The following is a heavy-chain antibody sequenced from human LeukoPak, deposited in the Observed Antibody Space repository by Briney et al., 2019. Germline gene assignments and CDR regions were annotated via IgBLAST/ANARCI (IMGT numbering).Heavy chain of an antibody. CDR3: ARALDSTHYYDLWSGYYKIDYFDS. D-gene: IGHD3-3*01. V-gene: IGHV3-23*01. Sequence: PGGSLRLSCAASGFTFSRYTMNWVRQAPGKGLEWVSSISGSGSSIFYADSVKGRFTISRDNAKNSLYLQMNSLRAEDTALYYCARALDSTHYYDLWSGYYKIDYFDSWGQRNLVTVSS. CDR1: GFTFSRYT. J-gene: IGHJ4*02. CDR2: ISGSGSSI.